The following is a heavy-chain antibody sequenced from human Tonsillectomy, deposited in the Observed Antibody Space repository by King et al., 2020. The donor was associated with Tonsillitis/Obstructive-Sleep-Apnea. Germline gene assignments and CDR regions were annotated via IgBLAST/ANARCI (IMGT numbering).Heavy chain of an antibody. D-gene: IGHD2-21*01. CDR1: GYSFSSYW. CDR3: AVAYCGGDCYDAYYMDV. V-gene: IGHV5-51*01. J-gene: IGHJ6*03. CDR2: IYPGDSDT. Sequence: QLVQSGAEVKKPGESLKISCQGSGYSFSSYWIGWVRQMSGKGLQWMGIIYPGDSDTRYSPSFQGQVTISADKSISTAYLQWSSLKASDTAMYYCAVAYCGGDCYDAYYMDVWGKGTTVTVSS.